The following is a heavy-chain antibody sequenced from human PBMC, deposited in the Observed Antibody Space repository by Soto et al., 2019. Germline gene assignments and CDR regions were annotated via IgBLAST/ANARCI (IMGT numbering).Heavy chain of an antibody. CDR2: IHYTGNT. Sequence: SVTMCVTWSVAGGNIIGHGGSWIRKKTGKGLEWIGSIHYTGNTYYNPSLKSRITISVDTSKDQFSLRLTSVTAADTAVYYCARLYGEGGSWVDRFYYYVLDVWGRGTTVTVSS. CDR1: GGNIIGHG. V-gene: IGHV4-59*08. J-gene: IGHJ6*02. CDR3: ARLYGEGGSWVDRFYYYVLDV. D-gene: IGHD6-13*01.